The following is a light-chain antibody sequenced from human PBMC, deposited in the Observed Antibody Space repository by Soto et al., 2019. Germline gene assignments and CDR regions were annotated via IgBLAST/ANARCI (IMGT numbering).Light chain of an antibody. Sequence: DIPMTQSPSSLSASVGDRVTITCRASQSISNYLNWYQQKPGKAPKLLIYAASSMQSGVPSRFSGSGSETDFTLTISSLQPDDSATYYCQQSFSPLWTFDQGTKVEV. CDR1: QSISNY. CDR3: QQSFSPLWT. CDR2: AAS. V-gene: IGKV1-39*01. J-gene: IGKJ1*01.